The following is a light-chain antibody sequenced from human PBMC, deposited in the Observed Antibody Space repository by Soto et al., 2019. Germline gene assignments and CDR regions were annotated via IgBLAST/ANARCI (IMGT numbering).Light chain of an antibody. CDR2: GAS. V-gene: IGKV3-15*01. CDR3: QQYNNWRT. J-gene: IGKJ5*01. Sequence: EIVLTQSPGTLSLSPGERATLSCRASQSVSSNLAWYQQKPGQAPRLLIYGASTRATGIPAMFSGSGSGTEFTLTISSLQSEDFAVYYCQQYNNWRTFGQGTRLEIK. CDR1: QSVSSN.